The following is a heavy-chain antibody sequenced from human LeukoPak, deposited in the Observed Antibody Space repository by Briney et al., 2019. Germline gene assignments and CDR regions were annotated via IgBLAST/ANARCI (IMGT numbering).Heavy chain of an antibody. D-gene: IGHD4-17*01. CDR1: GYTFTGYY. CDR2: INPNSGGT. J-gene: IGHJ5*02. CDR3: ARENYGDYVHWFDP. V-gene: IGHV1-2*04. Sequence: GASVKVSCKASGYTFTGYYMHWVRQAPGQGLEWMGWINPNSGGTNYAQKFQGWVTMTRDTSISTAYMELSRLRSDDTAVYYCARENYGDYVHWFDPWGQGTLVTVSS.